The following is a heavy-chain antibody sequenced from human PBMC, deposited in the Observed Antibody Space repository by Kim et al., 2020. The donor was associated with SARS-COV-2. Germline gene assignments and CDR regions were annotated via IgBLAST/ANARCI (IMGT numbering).Heavy chain of an antibody. CDR1: GGSISSYY. J-gene: IGHJ1*01. CDR3: ARHNRGLAAEYFQH. Sequence: SETLSLTCTVSGGSISSYYWSWIRQPPGKGLEWIGYIYYSGSTNYNPSLKSRVTISVDTSKNQFSLKLSSVTAADTAVYYCARHNRGLAAEYFQHWGQSTLVTVSS. D-gene: IGHD1-26*01. CDR2: IYYSGST. V-gene: IGHV4-59*08.